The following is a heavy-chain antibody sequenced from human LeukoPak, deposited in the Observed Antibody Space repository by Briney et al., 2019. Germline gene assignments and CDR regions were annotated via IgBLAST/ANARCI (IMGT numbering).Heavy chain of an antibody. V-gene: IGHV3-23*01. CDR3: ARDGLGGSYSANDY. J-gene: IGHJ4*02. CDR2: ISGSGGST. CDR1: GFTFSSYG. Sequence: PGGTLRLSCAASGFTFSSYGMSWVRQAPGKGLEWVSAISGSGGSTYYADSVKGRFTISRDNSKNTLYLQMNSLRAEDTAVYYCARDGLGGSYSANDYWGQGTLVTVSS. D-gene: IGHD1-26*01.